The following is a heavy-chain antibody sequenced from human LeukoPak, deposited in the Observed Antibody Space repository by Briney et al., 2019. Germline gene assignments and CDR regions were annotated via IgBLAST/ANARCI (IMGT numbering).Heavy chain of an antibody. D-gene: IGHD6-19*01. V-gene: IGHV4-34*01. CDR1: GGSFSGYY. CDR2: INHSGST. CDR3: ARWGRAGTKQQYYYYYYMDV. J-gene: IGHJ6*03. Sequence: PSETLSLTCAVYGGSFSGYYWSWIRQPPGKGLEWIGEINHSGSTNYNPSLKSRVTISVDTSKNQFSLKLSSVTAADTAVYYCARWGRAGTKQQYYYYYYMDVWGKGTTVTISS.